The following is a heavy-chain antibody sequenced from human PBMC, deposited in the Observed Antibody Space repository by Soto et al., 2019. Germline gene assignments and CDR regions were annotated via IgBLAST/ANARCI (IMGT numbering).Heavy chain of an antibody. CDR3: ARNPLRYFDWLLYRANYYYYYMDV. J-gene: IGHJ6*03. CDR1: GGSFSGYY. D-gene: IGHD3-9*01. Sequence: PSETLSLTCAVYGGSFSGYYWSWIRQPPGKGLEWIGEINHSGSTNYNPSLKSRVTISVDTSKNQFSLKLSSVTAADTAVYYCARNPLRYFDWLLYRANYYYYYMDVWGKGTTVTVS. CDR2: INHSGST. V-gene: IGHV4-34*01.